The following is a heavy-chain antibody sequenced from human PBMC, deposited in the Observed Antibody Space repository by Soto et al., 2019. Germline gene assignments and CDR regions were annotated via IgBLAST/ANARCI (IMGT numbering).Heavy chain of an antibody. V-gene: IGHV1-2*02. J-gene: IGHJ3*02. CDR2: INPNSGGT. Sequence: GPSVKVSCKASGYTFTGYYMHWVRPAPGQVLEWMGWINPNSGGTNYAQKFQGRVAMTRDTSISTAYMELSRLRSDDTAVYYCACRLGVNPEIDAFDIWGQGTMVSVSS. CDR1: GYTFTGYY. CDR3: ACRLGVNPEIDAFDI. D-gene: IGHD3-16*01.